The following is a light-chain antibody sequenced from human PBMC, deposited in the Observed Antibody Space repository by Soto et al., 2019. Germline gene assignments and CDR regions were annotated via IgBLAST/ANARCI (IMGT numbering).Light chain of an antibody. J-gene: IGLJ2*01. CDR2: DVS. V-gene: IGLV2-14*01. CDR3: SSYTSSSTLEVV. Sequence: QSALTQPPSVSGSPGQSITISCTGTSSDVGGYNYVSWYQQHPGKAPKLMIYDVSNRPSGVSNRFSGSKSGNTASLTISGLQAEDEADYYCSSYTSSSTLEVVFGGGTKLTV. CDR1: SSDVGGYNY.